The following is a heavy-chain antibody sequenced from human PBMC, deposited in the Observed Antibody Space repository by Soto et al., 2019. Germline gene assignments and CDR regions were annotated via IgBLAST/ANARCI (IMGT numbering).Heavy chain of an antibody. CDR3: ARVPVTRYFDWLDP. Sequence: TLSLTCSVSGAPITSNYLTWIRQPPGKGLEWIGYLDHQGYSNYSPSLRSRVSMSIDTSKNQLSLKVHSVTAADTAVYYCARVPVTRYFDWLDPWGQGTLVTVSS. J-gene: IGHJ5*02. CDR1: GAPITSNY. D-gene: IGHD3-9*01. CDR2: LDHQGYS. V-gene: IGHV4-59*01.